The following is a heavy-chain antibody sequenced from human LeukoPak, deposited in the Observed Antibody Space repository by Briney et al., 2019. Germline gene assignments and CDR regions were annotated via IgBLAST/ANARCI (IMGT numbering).Heavy chain of an antibody. J-gene: IGHJ3*02. D-gene: IGHD2-21*01. CDR3: AKTTEVQYSFLPSAI. V-gene: IGHV3-43*02. CDR1: GFNFNDYA. Sequence: GGSLRLSCAASGFNFNDYAMHWVRQAPGKGLEWVSLISRDGGTTFYADSVKGRFSISRDNSKNSLYLQMNSLRTEDTAMYYCAKTTEVQYSFLPSAIWGQGTMVTVSS. CDR2: ISRDGGTT.